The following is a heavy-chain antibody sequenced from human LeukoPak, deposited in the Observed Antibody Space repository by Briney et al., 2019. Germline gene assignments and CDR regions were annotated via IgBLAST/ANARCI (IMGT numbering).Heavy chain of an antibody. CDR2: MNPNSGNT. J-gene: IGHJ4*02. Sequence: ASVKLSCKASGYTFTSYDINWVRQATGQGLGWMGWMNPNSGNTGYAQKFQGRVTMTRNTSISTAYMELSSLRSEDTAVYYCARVAAMAASDYWGQGTLVTVSS. D-gene: IGHD5-18*01. CDR1: GYTFTSYD. CDR3: ARVAAMAASDY. V-gene: IGHV1-8*01.